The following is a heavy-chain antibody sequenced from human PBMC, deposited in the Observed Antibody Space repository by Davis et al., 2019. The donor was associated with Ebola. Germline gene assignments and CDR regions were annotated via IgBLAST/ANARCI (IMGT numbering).Heavy chain of an antibody. CDR1: GFTFSSSA. V-gene: IGHV3-7*01. CDR2: IKQDGSEK. CDR3: ASCSSSCQQGVDY. D-gene: IGHD6-13*01. Sequence: PGGSLRLSCTTSGFTFSSSAMGWVRQAPGKGLEWVANIKQDGSEKYYVDSVKGRFTISRDNAKNSLYLQMNSLRAEDTAVYYCASCSSSCQQGVDYWGQGTLVTVSS. J-gene: IGHJ4*02.